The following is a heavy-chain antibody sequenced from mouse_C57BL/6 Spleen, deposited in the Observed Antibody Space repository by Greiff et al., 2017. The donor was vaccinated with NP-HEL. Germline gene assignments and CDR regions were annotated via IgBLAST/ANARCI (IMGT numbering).Heavy chain of an antibody. J-gene: IGHJ3*01. Sequence: QVQLQQSGPELVKPGASVKISCKASGYAFSSSWMNWVKQRPGKGLEWIGRIYPGDGDTNYNGKFKGKATLTADKSSSTAYMQLSSLTSEDSAVYFWARGEDGYSFAYWGQGTLVTVSA. CDR2: IYPGDGDT. D-gene: IGHD2-3*01. CDR3: ARGEDGYSFAY. CDR1: GYAFSSSW. V-gene: IGHV1-82*01.